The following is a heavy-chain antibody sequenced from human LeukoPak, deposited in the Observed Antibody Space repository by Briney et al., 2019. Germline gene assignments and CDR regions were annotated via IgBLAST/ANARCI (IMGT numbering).Heavy chain of an antibody. CDR2: INLGDSDT. D-gene: IGHD1-26*01. V-gene: IGHV5-51*01. CDR1: GHRFTNHW. CDR3: ARRPYSGSPNWFDP. Sequence: GESLRISCEVSGHRFTNHWIGWVRQMPGKGLEWMGIINLGDSDTKYSPSFQGQVTISLDKSISTAYLQWRRLKASDTAMYYCARRPYSGSPNWFDPWGQGTLVTVSS. J-gene: IGHJ5*02.